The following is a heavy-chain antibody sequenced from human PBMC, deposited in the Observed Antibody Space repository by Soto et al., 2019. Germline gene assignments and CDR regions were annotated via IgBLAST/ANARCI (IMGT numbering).Heavy chain of an antibody. CDR2: ISASGGST. J-gene: IGHJ3*02. V-gene: IGHV3-23*01. Sequence: GGSLRLSCATSGFTFSNYALIWVRQLPGKGLEWVSVISASGGSTKYADSVKGRFTISRDNSKSTLYLQMNSLRAEDTAVYYCARQPRTEMATIGNAFDIWGQGTMVTVSS. CDR3: ARQPRTEMATIGNAFDI. D-gene: IGHD5-12*01. CDR1: GFTFSNYA.